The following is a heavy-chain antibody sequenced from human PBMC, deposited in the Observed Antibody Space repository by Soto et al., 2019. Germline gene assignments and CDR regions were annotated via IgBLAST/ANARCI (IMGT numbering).Heavy chain of an antibody. CDR3: ARRRMTTVTNNYYYYMDV. D-gene: IGHD4-17*01. CDR1: GFTFSSYW. Sequence: PGGSLRLSCAASGFTFSSYWMSWVRQAPGKGLEWVANIKQDGSEKYYVDSVKGRFTISRDNAKNSLYLQMNSLRAEDTAVYYCARRRMTTVTNNYYYYMDVSGKGTTVTVSS. V-gene: IGHV3-7*01. J-gene: IGHJ6*03. CDR2: IKQDGSEK.